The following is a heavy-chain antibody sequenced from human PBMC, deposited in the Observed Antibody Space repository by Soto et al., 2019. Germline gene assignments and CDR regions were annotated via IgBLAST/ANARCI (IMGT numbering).Heavy chain of an antibody. V-gene: IGHV4-31*03. CDR2: IYYSGST. CDR3: ARHTYSWAGNWFDP. D-gene: IGHD4-4*01. J-gene: IGHJ5*02. CDR1: GGSISSVGYY. Sequence: PSETLSLTCTVSGGSISSVGYYWSWSRQHPGKGLEWIGYIYYSGSTYYNPSLKSRVTISVDTSKNQFSLKLSSVTAADTAVYYCARHTYSWAGNWFDPWGQGNLVTVSS.